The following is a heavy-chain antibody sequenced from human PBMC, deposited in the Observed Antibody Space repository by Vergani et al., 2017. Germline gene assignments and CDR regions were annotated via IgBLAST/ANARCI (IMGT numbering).Heavy chain of an antibody. D-gene: IGHD3-16*01. V-gene: IGHV4-39*01. Sequence: QMQLQESGPGLVKASETLSLTCTVSGDPIISRSYYWGCIRQPPGKGLEWSGSIYNSGNGDSSSSLESRVTISADTSKNQFSLRLTSVTAADTAVYYCASGKYYSDSTSHFRGRYFDVWGRGTLVTVPS. CDR3: ASGKYYSDSTSHFRGRYFDV. CDR1: GDPIISRSYY. J-gene: IGHJ2*01. CDR2: IYNSGNG.